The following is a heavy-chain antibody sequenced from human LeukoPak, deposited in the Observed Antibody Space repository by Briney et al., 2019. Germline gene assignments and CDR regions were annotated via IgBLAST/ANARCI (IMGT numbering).Heavy chain of an antibody. D-gene: IGHD1-26*01. J-gene: IGHJ4*02. Sequence: GGSLRLSCAASGFAFSSYAMSWVRQAPGKGLEWVSAITGNSDNTYYADYVKGRFTISRDNAKNTLYLQMNSLRAEDTAVYYCARRSSGSPPYYFDSWGQGTLVTVSS. CDR1: GFAFSSYA. CDR3: ARRSSGSPPYYFDS. CDR2: ITGNSDNT. V-gene: IGHV3-23*01.